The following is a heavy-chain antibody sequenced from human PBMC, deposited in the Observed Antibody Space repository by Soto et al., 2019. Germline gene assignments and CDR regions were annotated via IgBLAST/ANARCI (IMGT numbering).Heavy chain of an antibody. CDR2: IIPIFGTA. Sequence: SVKVSCKASGGTFSSYAISWVRQAPGQGLEWMGGIIPIFGTANYAQKFQGRVTVTADESTSTAYMELSSLRSEDTAVYYCARVMRTGYYYYGMDVWGQGTTVTVSS. D-gene: IGHD3-16*01. J-gene: IGHJ6*02. V-gene: IGHV1-69*13. CDR3: ARVMRTGYYYYGMDV. CDR1: GGTFSSYA.